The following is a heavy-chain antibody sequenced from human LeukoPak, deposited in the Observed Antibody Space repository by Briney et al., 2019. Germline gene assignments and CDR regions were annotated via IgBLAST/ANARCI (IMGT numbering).Heavy chain of an antibody. V-gene: IGHV4-34*01. CDR1: GGSFSGYY. J-gene: IGHJ4*02. CDR2: INHSGST. CDR3: AISKWENPYYFDY. D-gene: IGHD1-26*01. Sequence: PSETLSLTCAAYGGSFSGYYWSWIRQPPGKGLEWIGEINHSGSTNYNPSLKSQVTISVDTSKNQFSLKLSSVTAADTAVYYCAISKWENPYYFDYWGQGTLVTVSS.